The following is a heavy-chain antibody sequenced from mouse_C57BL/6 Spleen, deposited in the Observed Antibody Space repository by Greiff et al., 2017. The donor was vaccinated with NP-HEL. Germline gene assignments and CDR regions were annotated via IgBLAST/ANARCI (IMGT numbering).Heavy chain of an antibody. Sequence: VQLQQPGAELVKPGASVKLSCKASGYTFTSYWMQWVKQRPGQGLEWIGEIDPSDSYTNYNQKFKGKATLTVEKSSSTVYLELSRLTSDDSAVYYCARGDYGSSPWFAYWGQGTLVTVSA. CDR1: GYTFTSYW. J-gene: IGHJ3*01. CDR3: ARGDYGSSPWFAY. D-gene: IGHD1-1*01. CDR2: IDPSDSYT. V-gene: IGHV1-50*01.